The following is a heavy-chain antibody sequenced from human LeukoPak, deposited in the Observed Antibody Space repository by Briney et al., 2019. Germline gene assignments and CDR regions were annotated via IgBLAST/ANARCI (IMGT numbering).Heavy chain of an antibody. Sequence: SETLSLTCAVYGGSFSGYYWSWIRQPPGEGLEWIGEINHSGSTNYNPSLKSRVTISVDTSKNQFSLKLSSVTAADTAVYYCASDSSRTRWYFDLWGRGTLVTVSS. J-gene: IGHJ2*01. D-gene: IGHD3-22*01. CDR2: INHSGST. CDR3: ASDSSRTRWYFDL. V-gene: IGHV4-34*01. CDR1: GGSFSGYY.